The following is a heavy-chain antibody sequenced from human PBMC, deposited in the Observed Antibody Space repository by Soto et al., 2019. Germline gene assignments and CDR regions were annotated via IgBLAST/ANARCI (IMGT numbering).Heavy chain of an antibody. CDR3: ARAIVLYGDYAY. CDR2: IIPILGIA. V-gene: IGHV1-69*02. J-gene: IGHJ4*02. D-gene: IGHD4-17*01. Sequence: QVQLVQSGAEVKKPGSSVKVSCKASGGTFSSYTISWVRQAPGQGLEWMGRIIPILGIANYAQKFQGRVTNTADKSTSTAYMELSSLRSEDTAVYYCARAIVLYGDYAYWGQGTLVTVSS. CDR1: GGTFSSYT.